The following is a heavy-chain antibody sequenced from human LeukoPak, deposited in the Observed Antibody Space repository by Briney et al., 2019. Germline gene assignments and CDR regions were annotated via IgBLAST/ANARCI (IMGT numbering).Heavy chain of an antibody. Sequence: ASVKVSCKASGYTFTSYYMHWVRQAPGQGLEWMGIINPSGGSTTYAQKFQGRVTMTRDTSTSTVYMDLSSLRSEDTAVYYCARDRRLWNMDAWGTGTTVTISS. CDR1: GYTFTSYY. J-gene: IGHJ6*03. CDR3: ARDRRLWNMDA. D-gene: IGHD4/OR15-4a*01. V-gene: IGHV1-46*01. CDR2: INPSGGST.